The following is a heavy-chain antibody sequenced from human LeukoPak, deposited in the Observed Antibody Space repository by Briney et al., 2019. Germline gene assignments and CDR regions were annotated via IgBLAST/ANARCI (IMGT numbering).Heavy chain of an antibody. Sequence: PGGSLRLSCAASGFTFSSYSMNWVRQAPGKGLEWVSSISSSSSYIYYADSVKGRFTISRDNAKNSLYLQMNSLRAEDTAVYYCARFDILTGYSYVWGQGTLVTVSS. J-gene: IGHJ4*02. CDR2: ISSSSSYI. CDR3: ARFDILTGYSYV. D-gene: IGHD3-9*01. V-gene: IGHV3-21*01. CDR1: GFTFSSYS.